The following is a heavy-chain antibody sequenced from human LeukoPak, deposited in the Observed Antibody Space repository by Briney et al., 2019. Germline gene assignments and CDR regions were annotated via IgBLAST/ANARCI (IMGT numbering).Heavy chain of an antibody. D-gene: IGHD1-26*01. Sequence: GGSLRLSCAASGFTVSSNYMSWIRQAPGKGLEWVSYISLTSSHTNYADSVKGRFTISRDNAKSSLYLQMNSLRAEDTAVYYCARDWVGATSPLDYWGQGTLVTVSS. CDR3: ARDWVGATSPLDY. CDR2: ISLTSSHT. CDR1: GFTVSSNY. J-gene: IGHJ4*02. V-gene: IGHV3-11*05.